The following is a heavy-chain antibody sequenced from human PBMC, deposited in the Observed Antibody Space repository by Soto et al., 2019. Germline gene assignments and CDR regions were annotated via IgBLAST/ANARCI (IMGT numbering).Heavy chain of an antibody. V-gene: IGHV4-4*02. CDR1: CGSISNSHW. Sequence: QVQLQESGPGLVKPSGTLSLTCAVSCGSISNSHWWKWFRQPPGKGLEWIAEIYQTGSTKYNPSFESRVTLSLDKSKNQFSVRLNSVTAADTAVYYCARGGEGGQQLVRFDYWGQGILVTVSS. CDR3: ARGGEGGQQLVRFDY. CDR2: IYQTGST. D-gene: IGHD6-13*01. J-gene: IGHJ4*02.